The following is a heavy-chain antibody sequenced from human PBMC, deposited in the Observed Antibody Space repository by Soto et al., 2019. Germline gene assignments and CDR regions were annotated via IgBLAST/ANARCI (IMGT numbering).Heavy chain of an antibody. CDR1: VVSISSGDYY. D-gene: IGHD3-22*01. Sequence: SETLSVTCTVSVVSISSGDYYWTWIRQPPGKGLEWIGYIYYSGSTYYNPSLKSRVTISVDTSKNQFSLKLSSVTAADSAVYSCARGRPDPYYYDTSGHYYVAWGQGTLVTVSS. V-gene: IGHV4-30-4*01. J-gene: IGHJ5*02. CDR2: IYYSGST. CDR3: ARGRPDPYYYDTSGHYYVA.